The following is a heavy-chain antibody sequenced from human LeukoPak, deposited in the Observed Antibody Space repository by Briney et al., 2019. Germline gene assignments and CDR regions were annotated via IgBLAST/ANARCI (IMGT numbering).Heavy chain of an antibody. CDR1: GFTFSGSW. D-gene: IGHD3-10*01. Sequence: GGSLRLSCAASGFTFSGSWMHWVRQAPGKGLEWVSYISSSGSTIYYADSVKGRFTISRDNAKNSLYLQMNSLRAEDTAVYYCARDRHYYGSGSPLGYWGQGTLVTVSS. J-gene: IGHJ4*02. CDR3: ARDRHYYGSGSPLGY. V-gene: IGHV3-11*01. CDR2: ISSSGSTI.